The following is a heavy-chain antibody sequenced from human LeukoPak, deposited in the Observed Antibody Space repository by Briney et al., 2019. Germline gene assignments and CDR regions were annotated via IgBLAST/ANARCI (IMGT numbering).Heavy chain of an antibody. CDR1: GFTFSSYG. Sequence: PGGSLRLSCAASGFTFSSYGIHWVRQAPGKGLEWVAVISYDGSNKYYADSVKGRFTISRDNSKNTLYLQMNSLRAEDTAVYYCAKMMGGDFPPNDYWGQGTLVTVSS. CDR3: AKMMGGDFPPNDY. J-gene: IGHJ4*02. D-gene: IGHD2-21*02. V-gene: IGHV3-30*18. CDR2: ISYDGSNK.